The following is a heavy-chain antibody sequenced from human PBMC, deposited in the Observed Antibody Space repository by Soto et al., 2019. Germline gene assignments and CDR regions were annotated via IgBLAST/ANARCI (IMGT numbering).Heavy chain of an antibody. CDR2: IYNSGST. D-gene: IGHD6-25*01. CDR1: GGSINSFY. J-gene: IGHJ4*02. CDR3: AKHIGRGRRPPTPFDY. V-gene: IGHV4-59*08. Sequence: SETLSLTCTVSGGSINSFYWSWIRQPPGKGLEWIGYIYNSGSTNYNPSLKSRVTMSVDTSKNKFSLKLSSVTAADTAVYYCAKHIGRGRRPPTPFDYWGQGTPVTVSS.